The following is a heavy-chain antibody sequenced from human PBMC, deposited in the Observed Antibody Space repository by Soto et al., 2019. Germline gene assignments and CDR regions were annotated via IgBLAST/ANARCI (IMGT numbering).Heavy chain of an antibody. Sequence: PGGSLRLSCAASGFTFSSYGMHWVRQAPGKGLEWVAVTSYDGSKKYYGDSVKGRFTISRDNSQNTLYLQMNSLRAEDTAVYYCAKDWGMGIVVEAGHYGMDVWGQGTTVTVSS. V-gene: IGHV3-30*18. CDR2: TSYDGSKK. CDR3: AKDWGMGIVVEAGHYGMDV. CDR1: GFTFSSYG. J-gene: IGHJ6*02. D-gene: IGHD2-15*01.